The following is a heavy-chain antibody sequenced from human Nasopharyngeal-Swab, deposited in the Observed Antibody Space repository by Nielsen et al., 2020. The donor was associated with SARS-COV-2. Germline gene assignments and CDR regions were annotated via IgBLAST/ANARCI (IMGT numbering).Heavy chain of an antibody. J-gene: IGHJ6*02. CDR1: GVSISSGRYY. Sequence: SETLSLTCTVSGVSISSGRYYWRWFRQPEGQGQEWNRYIYTSGSTNYNHPLKSRVNISVDTSKHQFSLKLSSVTAADTAAYYCARDWMLAVAGYYYYYGMDVWGQGTTVTVSS. V-gene: IGHV4-61*09. CDR2: IYTSGST. CDR3: ARDWMLAVAGYYYYYGMDV. D-gene: IGHD6-13*01.